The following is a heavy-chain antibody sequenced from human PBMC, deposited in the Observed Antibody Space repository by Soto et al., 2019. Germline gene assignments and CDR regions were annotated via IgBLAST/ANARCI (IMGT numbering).Heavy chain of an antibody. CDR2: LTNDGGYT. CDR1: GFTFSGHY. Sequence: GGSLRLSCKASGFTFSGHYMNWIRQAPGKGLEWLAYLTNDGGYTYYADSVRGRFTIWRDNAKDSLYLQINDLRADDTGVYYCAKDSRDHKTRTDAYDVCVQGTTV. J-gene: IGHJ3*01. V-gene: IGHV3-11*01. CDR3: AKDSRDHKTRTDAYDV.